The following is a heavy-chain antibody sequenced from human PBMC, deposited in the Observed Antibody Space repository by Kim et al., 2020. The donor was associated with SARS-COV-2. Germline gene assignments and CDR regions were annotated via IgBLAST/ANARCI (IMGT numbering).Heavy chain of an antibody. CDR2: INEDGSET. CDR1: GFTFRSDW. J-gene: IGHJ4*02. CDR3: GRSYRHSVDY. V-gene: IGHV3-7*01. D-gene: IGHD3-10*01. Sequence: GGSLRLSCAASGFTFRSDWMGWVRQSPEKGLEWVATINEDGSETYYVDSVKGRFTISRDNAKNLLYLQVNSLRGEDTAVYHCGRSYRHSVDYWGQGTLVT.